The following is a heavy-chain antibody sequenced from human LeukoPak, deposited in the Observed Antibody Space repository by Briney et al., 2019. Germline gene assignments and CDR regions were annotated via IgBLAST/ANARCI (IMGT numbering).Heavy chain of an antibody. J-gene: IGHJ4*02. CDR3: ANPYGDYDFDY. V-gene: IGHV3-23*01. D-gene: IGHD4-17*01. CDR1: GFTFSSYA. Sequence: GGSLRLSCAASGFTFSSYAMSWVRQAPGKGLEWVSAISGSGGSTYYADSVKGRFTIPTDNSKNTLYLQMNVLIDEDTAVYYCANPYGDYDFDYWGQGTLVTVSS. CDR2: ISGSGGST.